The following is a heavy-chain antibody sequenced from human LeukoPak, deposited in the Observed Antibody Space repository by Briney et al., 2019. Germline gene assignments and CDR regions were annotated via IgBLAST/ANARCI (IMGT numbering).Heavy chain of an antibody. J-gene: IGHJ4*02. CDR2: ISGSGGST. CDR3: AEEVYSSWYSFDC. Sequence: PGGSLRLSCAASGFTFSSYAMTWVRQAPGKGLEWVSTISGSGGSTYYADSVKGRFTISRDNSKNTLYLQMNSLRAEDTAIYYCAEEVYSSWYSFDCWGQGTLVTVSS. CDR1: GFTFSSYA. D-gene: IGHD6-13*01. V-gene: IGHV3-23*01.